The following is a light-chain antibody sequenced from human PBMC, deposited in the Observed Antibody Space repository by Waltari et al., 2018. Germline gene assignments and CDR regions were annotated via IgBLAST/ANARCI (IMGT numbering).Light chain of an antibody. CDR3: CSYAGSYTWV. CDR2: DVS. J-gene: IGLJ3*02. CDR1: SSDVGGYNY. V-gene: IGLV2-11*01. Sequence: QSALTQPRSVSGSPGQSVPISCTGTSSDVGGYNYVSWYQQHPGKAPQLMIYDVSKRPSGVPDRFSGSKSGNTASLTISGLQAEDEADYYCCSYAGSYTWVFGGGTKRTVL.